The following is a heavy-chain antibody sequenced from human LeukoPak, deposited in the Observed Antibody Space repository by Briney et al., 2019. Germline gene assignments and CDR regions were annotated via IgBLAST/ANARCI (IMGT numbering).Heavy chain of an antibody. Sequence: SETLSLTCTVSGGSISSYYWSWIRQPPGKGLEGIGYIYYSRSTNYNPSLKSRVTISVDTSKNQFSLKLSSVTAADTAVYYCAKISLNYDILTGYALVGGAFDIWGQGTMVTVSS. CDR3: AKISLNYDILTGYALVGGAFDI. D-gene: IGHD3-9*01. CDR1: GGSISSYY. CDR2: IYYSRST. V-gene: IGHV4-59*08. J-gene: IGHJ3*02.